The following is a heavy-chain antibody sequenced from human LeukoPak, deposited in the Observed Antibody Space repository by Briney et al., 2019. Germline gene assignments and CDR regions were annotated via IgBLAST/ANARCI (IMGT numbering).Heavy chain of an antibody. J-gene: IGHJ4*02. CDR3: AKSHGYSYGWTFDY. Sequence: PGGSLRLSCTASGFTFSSYAMSWVRQAPGKGLEWVSAISGSGGSTYYADSVKGRFTISRDNSKNTLYLQMNSLRAEDTAVYYCAKSHGYSYGWTFDYWGQGTLVTVSS. D-gene: IGHD5-18*01. CDR2: ISGSGGST. CDR1: GFTFSSYA. V-gene: IGHV3-23*01.